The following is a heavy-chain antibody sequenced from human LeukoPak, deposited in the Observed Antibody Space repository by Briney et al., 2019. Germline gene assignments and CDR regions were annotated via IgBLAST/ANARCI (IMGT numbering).Heavy chain of an antibody. Sequence: SETLSLTCTVSGGSISSGGYYWSWLRQHPGKGLEWIGYSYYSGSNYYNPSLKSRATISVDTSNNQFSLKLSYVTAADTAVYYCAKDKDIRPPRSTREEYYFDYWGQGTLVTVSS. V-gene: IGHV4-31*03. D-gene: IGHD2/OR15-2a*01. CDR1: GGSISSGGYY. CDR3: AKDKDIRPPRSTREEYYFDY. CDR2: SYYSGSN. J-gene: IGHJ4*02.